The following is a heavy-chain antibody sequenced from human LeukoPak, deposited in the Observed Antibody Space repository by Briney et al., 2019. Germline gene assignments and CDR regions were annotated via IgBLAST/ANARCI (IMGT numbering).Heavy chain of an antibody. CDR1: GYTFTDHY. V-gene: IGHV1-2*02. J-gene: IGHJ4*02. D-gene: IGHD7-27*01. CDR2: IHPGRGDT. CDR3: ARDHNWGPDY. Sequence: ASVTVSCKALGYTFTDHYFHWLRQAPGQGLEWMGWIHPGRGDTNYAQKFQGRVSLTRGTSISTAYMELSRLTSDDTAVYYCARDHNWGPDYWGQGTLVSVSS.